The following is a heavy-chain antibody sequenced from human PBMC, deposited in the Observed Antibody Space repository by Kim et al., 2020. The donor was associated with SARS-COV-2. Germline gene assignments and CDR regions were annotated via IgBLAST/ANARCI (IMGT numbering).Heavy chain of an antibody. Sequence: GGSLRLSCAASGFTFSSYAMHWVRQAPGKRLEWVAVISYDGSNKYYADSVTGRFTISRDNSKNTLYLQMNSLRAEDTGVYYCARDSYDYVWGSYRYGYWGQGTLVTGSS. CDR2: ISYDGSNK. CDR1: GFTFSSYA. V-gene: IGHV3-30*04. D-gene: IGHD3-16*02. J-gene: IGHJ4*02. CDR3: ARDSYDYVWGSYRYGY.